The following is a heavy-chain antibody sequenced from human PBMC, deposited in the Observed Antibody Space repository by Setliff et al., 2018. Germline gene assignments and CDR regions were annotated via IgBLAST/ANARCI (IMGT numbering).Heavy chain of an antibody. CDR2: ISPYNGHT. V-gene: IGHV1-18*01. CDR3: AFSSLSLRSGGNCPNVFDV. J-gene: IGHJ3*01. Sequence: ASVKVSCTTAGYALNSYGLTWVRQAPGQGLEWMGWISPYNGHTNSAQKLQGRVTMTTDTSTNTAYMELRSLRSDDTAMYFCAFSSLSLRSGGNCPNVFDVWGQGTMVTVSS. D-gene: IGHD2-15*01. CDR1: GYALNSYG.